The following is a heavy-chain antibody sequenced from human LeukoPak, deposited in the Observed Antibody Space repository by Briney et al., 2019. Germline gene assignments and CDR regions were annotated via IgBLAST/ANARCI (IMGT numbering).Heavy chain of an antibody. CDR3: ARESPNYYDSSGYFDY. D-gene: IGHD3-22*01. CDR2: INPSGGST. J-gene: IGHJ4*02. Sequence: GASVKVSCKASGYTFTSYYMHWVQQAPGQGLEWMGIINPSGGSTSYAQKFQGRVTMTRDTSTSTVYMELSSLRSEDTAVYYCARESPNYYDSSGYFDYWGQGTLVTVSS. CDR1: GYTFTSYY. V-gene: IGHV1-46*01.